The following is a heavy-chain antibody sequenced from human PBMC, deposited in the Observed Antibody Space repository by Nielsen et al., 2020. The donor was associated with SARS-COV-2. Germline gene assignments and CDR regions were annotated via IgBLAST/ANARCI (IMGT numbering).Heavy chain of an antibody. CDR1: GFTFSSYG. Sequence: GESLKISCAASGFTFSSYGMHWVRQAPGKGLEWVAVIWYDGSNKYCADSVKGRFTISRDNSKNTLYLQMNSLRAEDTAVYYCAREGDYGGNSGSSLDYWGQGTLVTVSS. V-gene: IGHV3-33*01. J-gene: IGHJ4*02. CDR3: AREGDYGGNSGSSLDY. D-gene: IGHD4-23*01. CDR2: IWYDGSNK.